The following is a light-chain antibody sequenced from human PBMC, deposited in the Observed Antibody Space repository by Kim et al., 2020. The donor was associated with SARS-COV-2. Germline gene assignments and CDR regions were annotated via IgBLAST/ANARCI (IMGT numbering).Light chain of an antibody. CDR3: HQFNAWPPS. Sequence: EIVMAQSPATLSVSPGERATLSCRASQSVSTNVAWYQQKPGQPPRLLVYAASSRATDVPARFSGSGSGTEFTLTISSLQSEDFAVYYCHQFNAWPPSFGPATKVDIK. CDR1: QSVSTN. V-gene: IGKV3-15*01. J-gene: IGKJ3*01. CDR2: AAS.